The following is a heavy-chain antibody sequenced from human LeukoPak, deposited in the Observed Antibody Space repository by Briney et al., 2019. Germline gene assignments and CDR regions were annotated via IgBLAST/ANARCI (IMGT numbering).Heavy chain of an antibody. CDR3: AREIGGYERVYYYYMDV. V-gene: IGHV3-7*01. CDR2: IKQDGSEK. CDR1: GFTFSSYW. J-gene: IGHJ6*03. D-gene: IGHD3-22*01. Sequence: QPGGSLRLSCAASGFTFSSYWMSWVRQAPGKGLEWVANIKQDGSEKYYVDSVKGRFTISRDNAKNSLYLQMNSLRAEDTAVYYCAREIGGYERVYYYYMDVWGKGTTVTISS.